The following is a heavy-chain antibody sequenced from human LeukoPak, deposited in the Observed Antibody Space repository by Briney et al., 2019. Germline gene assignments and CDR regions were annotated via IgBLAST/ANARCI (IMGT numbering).Heavy chain of an antibody. CDR3: ARTVAPGYLNWFDP. V-gene: IGHV4-59*01. CDR2: IYYSGST. Sequence: SETLSLTCTVSGGSISSYYWSWIRQPPGKGLEWIGYIYYSGSTNYNPSLKSRVTISVDTSKNQFSLKLSSVTAADTAVYYCARTVAPGYLNWFDPWGQGTLVIVSS. J-gene: IGHJ5*02. CDR1: GGSISSYY. D-gene: IGHD2-2*01.